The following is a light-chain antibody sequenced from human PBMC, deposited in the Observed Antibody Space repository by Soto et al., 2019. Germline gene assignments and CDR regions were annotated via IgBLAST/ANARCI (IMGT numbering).Light chain of an antibody. Sequence: EIVMTQSPATLSVSPGERATLSCRASQSVSSNLAWYQQKPGQAPRLLIYGASTRATGIPGRFSGSGSGTEFTLTISSRQSEDFAVYYCQQYNNWPPRTFGQGTKVEIK. CDR2: GAS. CDR1: QSVSSN. J-gene: IGKJ1*01. V-gene: IGKV3-15*01. CDR3: QQYNNWPPRT.